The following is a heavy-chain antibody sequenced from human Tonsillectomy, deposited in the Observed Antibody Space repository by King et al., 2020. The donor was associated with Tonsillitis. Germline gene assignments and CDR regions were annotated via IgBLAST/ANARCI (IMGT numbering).Heavy chain of an antibody. V-gene: IGHV3-33*05. D-gene: IGHD3-10*01. CDR3: AKQPLWFGEFSD. CDR1: GFTFSDYG. J-gene: IGHJ4*02. Sequence: VQLVESGGGVVQPGRSLRLSCTTSGFTFSDYGIHWVRQAPGKGLEWVAVISYDGSTRYYADSVKGRFTISRDNSKSTLYLQMNSLRAEDTAVYYCAKQPLWFGEFSDWGQGTLVTVSS. CDR2: ISYDGSTR.